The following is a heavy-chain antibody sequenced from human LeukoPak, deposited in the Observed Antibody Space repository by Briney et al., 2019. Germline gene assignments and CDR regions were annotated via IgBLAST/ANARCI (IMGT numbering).Heavy chain of an antibody. CDR3: TTDPLPNLDDAFNN. D-gene: IGHD4/OR15-4a*01. V-gene: IGHV3-15*01. Sequence: GESLRLSCGASGFTFSDAWMSWVRQAPGRGLEWVARIKRRRDGGTTDYGAPVKGRFTISRDDSKNTVYLQMNSLNTEDTAVYYCTTDPLPNLDDAFNNWGQGTMVTVS. J-gene: IGHJ3*02. CDR2: IKRRRDGGTT. CDR1: GFTFSDAW.